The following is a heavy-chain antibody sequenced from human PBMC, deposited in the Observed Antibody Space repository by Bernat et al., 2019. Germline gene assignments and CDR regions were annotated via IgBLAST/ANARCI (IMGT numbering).Heavy chain of an antibody. CDR1: GFTFSSYG. Sequence: QVQLVESGGGVVQPGRSLRLSCAASGFTFSSYGMHWVRQAPGKGLEWVAVIWYDGSNKYYADSVKGRFTISRDNSKNTLYLQMNSLRAEDTAVYYCARDHRLPNPTGIGYWGQGTLVTVSS. CDR2: IWYDGSNK. J-gene: IGHJ4*02. D-gene: IGHD6-25*01. V-gene: IGHV3-33*01. CDR3: ARDHRLPNPTGIGY.